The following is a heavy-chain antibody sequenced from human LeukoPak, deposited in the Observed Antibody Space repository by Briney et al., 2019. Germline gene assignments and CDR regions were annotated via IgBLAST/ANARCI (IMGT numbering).Heavy chain of an antibody. J-gene: IGHJ6*03. Sequence: SETLSLTCTVSGGSISSYYWSWIRQPPGKGLEWIGYIYYSGSTNYNPSLKSRVTISVDTSKNQFSLKLSSVTAADTAVYYCARGGVIAAAGTYYYYYYMDVWGKGTTVTVSS. CDR2: IYYSGST. V-gene: IGHV4-59*01. D-gene: IGHD6-13*01. CDR3: ARGGVIAAAGTYYYYYYMDV. CDR1: GGSISSYY.